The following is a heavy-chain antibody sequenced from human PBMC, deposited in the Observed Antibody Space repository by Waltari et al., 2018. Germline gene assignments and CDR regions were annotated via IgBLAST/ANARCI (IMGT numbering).Heavy chain of an antibody. CDR2: MKPSNGKI. CDR1: GYTFTSHD. D-gene: IGHD3-10*01. V-gene: IGHV1-8*01. CDR3: ARDGALTTADYRWFDS. J-gene: IGHJ5*01. Sequence: QVQLVQSGPEVKKPGASVKVSCKTSGYTFTSHDINWVRQAAGQGLEWMGVMKPSNGKIGYAQRFKGRRTVTRNTSISTVFMELSSLTSEDTAVYYCARDGALTTADYRWFDSWGQGTLVTVSS.